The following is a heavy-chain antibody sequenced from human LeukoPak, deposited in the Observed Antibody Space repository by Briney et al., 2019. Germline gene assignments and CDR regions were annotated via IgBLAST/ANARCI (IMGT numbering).Heavy chain of an antibody. Sequence: SETLSLTCTVSGGSISSSSYYWGWIRQPPGKGLEWIGSIYYSGSTYYNPSLKSRVTISVGTSKNQFSLKLSSVTAADTAIYYCARGLGDYNTDWFPVSGYWGQGTPVTVSS. V-gene: IGHV4-39*07. CDR1: GGSISSSSYY. CDR2: IYYSGST. J-gene: IGHJ4*02. D-gene: IGHD3-9*01. CDR3: ARGLGDYNTDWFPVSGY.